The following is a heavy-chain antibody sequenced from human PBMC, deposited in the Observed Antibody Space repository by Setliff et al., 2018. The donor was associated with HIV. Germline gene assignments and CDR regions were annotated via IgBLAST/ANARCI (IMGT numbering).Heavy chain of an antibody. CDR1: GGSFSGYY. CDR3: ARGARITMIVVVITNPYNWFDP. Sequence: KTSETLSLTCAAYGGSFSGYYWSWIRQPPGKGLEWIGEINHSGSTNYNPSLKSRVTISVDTSKNQFSLKLSSVTAADTAVYYCARGARITMIVVVITNPYNWFDPWGQGTLVTVSS. J-gene: IGHJ5*02. D-gene: IGHD3-22*01. V-gene: IGHV4-34*01. CDR2: INHSGST.